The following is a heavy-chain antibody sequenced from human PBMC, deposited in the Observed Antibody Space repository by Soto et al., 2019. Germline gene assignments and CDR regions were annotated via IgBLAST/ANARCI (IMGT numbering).Heavy chain of an antibody. J-gene: IGHJ4*02. CDR3: ATYMGSSWYYFDY. CDR1: GGTFSTYA. D-gene: IGHD6-13*01. CDR2: IIPIFGTA. Sequence: QVQLVQSGAEVKKPGSSVKVSCKPSGGTFSTYAISWVRQAPGQGLEWMGGIIPIFGTAIYAQKFQGRVPSTADESTSTAYMELSSLRSEDTAVYYCATYMGSSWYYFDYWGQGALVTVPS. V-gene: IGHV1-69*01.